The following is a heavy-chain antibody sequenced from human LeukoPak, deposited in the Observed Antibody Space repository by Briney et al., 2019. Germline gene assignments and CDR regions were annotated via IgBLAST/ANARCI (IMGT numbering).Heavy chain of an antibody. CDR3: AREVPGGSGSFHLDY. CDR1: GGSFRGYY. V-gene: IGHV4-34*01. CDR2: INHSGST. J-gene: IGHJ4*02. Sequence: SETLSLTCAVYGGSFRGYYWSWIRQPPGKGLEWIGEINHSGSTNYNPSLKSRVTISVDRSKNQFSLKLNSVTAADTAVYYCAREVPGGSGSFHLDYWGQGALVTVSS. D-gene: IGHD3-10*01.